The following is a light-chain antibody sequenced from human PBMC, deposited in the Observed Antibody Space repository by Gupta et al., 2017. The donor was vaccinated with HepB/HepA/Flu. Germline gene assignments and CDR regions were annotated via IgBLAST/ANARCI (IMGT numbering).Light chain of an antibody. CDR1: QTIIKY. Sequence: DIHLTPSPSYLSASVGDRVTSTCRESQTIIKYLYWYQKKPGKAPKLMIYAAYSLQSGVPSRFSGSGDGTYFTLTSSELQHEDFANYYWQQSYSARTFGGGTMVEI. CDR3: QQSYSART. J-gene: IGKJ4*01. V-gene: IGKV1-39*01. CDR2: AAY.